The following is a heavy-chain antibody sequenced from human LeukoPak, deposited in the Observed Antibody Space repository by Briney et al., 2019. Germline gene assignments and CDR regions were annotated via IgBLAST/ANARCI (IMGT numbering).Heavy chain of an antibody. D-gene: IGHD2-15*01. CDR3: ARDPGRSGGSCYSDY. CDR1: GFTFSSYA. CDR2: ISYDGSNK. J-gene: IGHJ4*02. Sequence: GGSLRLSCAASGFTFSSYAMHWVRQAPGKGLEWVAVISYDGSNKYYADSVKGRFTISRDNAKNSLYLQMNSLRAEDTAVYYCARDPGRSGGSCYSDYWGQGTLVTVSS. V-gene: IGHV3-33*08.